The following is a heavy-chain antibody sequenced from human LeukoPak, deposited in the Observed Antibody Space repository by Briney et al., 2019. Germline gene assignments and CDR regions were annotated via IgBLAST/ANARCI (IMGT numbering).Heavy chain of an antibody. CDR2: IYYTGNT. CDR1: GVSLSSSYSY. V-gene: IGHV4-39*01. CDR3: ARQTGSGLFILP. D-gene: IGHD3/OR15-3a*01. J-gene: IGHJ4*02. Sequence: WETLSLTCTVSGVSLSSSYSYWVWIRQPPGMGLEWIGSIYYTGNTYYNASLKSQVSISIDTSKNQFSLKLTSVTAADTAVYYCARQTGSGLFILPGGQGTLVTVSS.